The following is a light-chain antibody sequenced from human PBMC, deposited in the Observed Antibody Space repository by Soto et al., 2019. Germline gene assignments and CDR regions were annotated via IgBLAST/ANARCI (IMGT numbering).Light chain of an antibody. CDR3: KQYEGRPLT. J-gene: IGKJ4*01. CDR2: DAS. V-gene: IGKV1-33*01. Sequence: DIQMTQSPSSLSASVGDRVTITCQASQDISNYLNWYQQKPGKAPKLLMFDASNVETGVPSRFSGSGSGTVFTFTISTLQPEDIATYYGKQYEGRPLTFGGGTKVEIK. CDR1: QDISNY.